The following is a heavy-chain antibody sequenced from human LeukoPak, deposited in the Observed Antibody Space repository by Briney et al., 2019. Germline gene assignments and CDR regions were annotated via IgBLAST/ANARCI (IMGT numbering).Heavy chain of an antibody. CDR2: IYHSGST. J-gene: IGHJ5*02. Sequence: SETLSLTCTVSGGSISSGSYYWSWIRQPAGKGLEWIGSIYHSGSTYYNPSLKSRVTISVDTSKNQFSLKLSSVTAADTAVYYCARDPVRGRWFDPWGQGTLVTASS. CDR1: GGSISSGSYY. V-gene: IGHV4-39*07. D-gene: IGHD3-10*01. CDR3: ARDPVRGRWFDP.